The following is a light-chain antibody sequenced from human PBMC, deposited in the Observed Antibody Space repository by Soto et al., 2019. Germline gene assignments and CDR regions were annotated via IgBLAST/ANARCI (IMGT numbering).Light chain of an antibody. Sequence: QSALTQPRSVSGSPGQSGAISCTGIGGFDFVSWYQQYPGKAPKLMIYDVTNRPSGVPDRFSASKSGDTASLTISGLQAEDEADYYCCSYTGSYSVFGGGTKVTVL. CDR1: GGFDF. J-gene: IGLJ3*02. CDR2: DVT. V-gene: IGLV2-11*01. CDR3: CSYTGSYSV.